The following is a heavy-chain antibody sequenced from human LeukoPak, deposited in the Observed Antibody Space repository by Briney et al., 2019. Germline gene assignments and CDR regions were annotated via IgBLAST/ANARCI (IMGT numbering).Heavy chain of an antibody. J-gene: IGHJ4*02. Sequence: ASVKVSCKASGYTFTGYYMHWVRQAPGQGLEWMGWINPNSGGTNYAQKFQGRVTMTRDTSISTAYMELSRLRSDDTAVYYCARVFGGRGSGSYYTRWGQGTLVTVSS. CDR3: ARVFGGRGSGSYYTR. CDR1: GYTFTGYY. V-gene: IGHV1-2*02. CDR2: INPNSGGT. D-gene: IGHD3-10*01.